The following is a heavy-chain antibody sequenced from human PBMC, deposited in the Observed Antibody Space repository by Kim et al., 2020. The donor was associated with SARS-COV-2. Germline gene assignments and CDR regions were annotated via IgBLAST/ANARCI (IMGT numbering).Heavy chain of an antibody. D-gene: IGHD3-22*01. CDR2: INPNSGGT. J-gene: IGHJ4*02. V-gene: IGHV1-2*02. CDR1: GYTFTGYY. Sequence: ASVKVSCKASGYTFTGYYMHWVRQAPGQGLEWMGWINPNSGGTNYAQKFQGRVTMTRDTSISTAYMELSRLRSDDTAVYYCARVKWLFNHYHSEPALYYFDYWGQGTLVTVSS. CDR3: ARVKWLFNHYHSEPALYYFDY.